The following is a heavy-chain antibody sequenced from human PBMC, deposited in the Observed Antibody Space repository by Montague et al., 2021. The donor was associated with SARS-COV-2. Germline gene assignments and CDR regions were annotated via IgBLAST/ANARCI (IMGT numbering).Heavy chain of an antibody. J-gene: IGHJ5*02. CDR1: GASISSGGYY. CDR3: ASATRSIVVLNWFDP. Sequence: TLSLTCTVSGASISSGGYYWIWIPQHPGKGLVWIGYIYYSGSTYYNPSLKSRVTISVDTSQNQFSLKLSSVTAADTAVYYCASATRSIVVLNWFDPWGQGTLVTVSS. CDR2: IYYSGST. D-gene: IGHD3-22*01. V-gene: IGHV4-31*03.